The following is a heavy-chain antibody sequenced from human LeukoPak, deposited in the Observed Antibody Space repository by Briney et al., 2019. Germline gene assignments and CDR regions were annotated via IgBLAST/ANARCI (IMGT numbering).Heavy chain of an antibody. CDR1: GFTFDDYA. CDR3: AKVFRRQQWLVPCFDY. J-gene: IGHJ4*02. CDR2: ISWSSGSI. D-gene: IGHD6-19*01. Sequence: GGSLRLSCAASGFTFDDYAMHWVRQAPGKGLEWVSGISWSSGSIGYADSVKGRFTISRDNAKNSLYLQMNSLRAEDTALYYCAKVFRRQQWLVPCFDYWGQGTLVTVSS. V-gene: IGHV3-9*01.